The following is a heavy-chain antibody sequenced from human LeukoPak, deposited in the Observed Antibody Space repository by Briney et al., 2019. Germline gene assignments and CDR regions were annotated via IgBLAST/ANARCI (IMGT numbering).Heavy chain of an antibody. CDR3: ASQRRQWLAPGDY. D-gene: IGHD6-19*01. Sequence: SKTLSLTCAVYGGSFSGYYWSWIRQPPGKGLEWIGEINHSGSTNYNPSLKSRVTISVDTSKNQFSLKLSSVTAADTAVYYCASQRRQWLAPGDYWGQGTLVTVSS. J-gene: IGHJ4*02. V-gene: IGHV4-34*01. CDR1: GGSFSGYY. CDR2: INHSGST.